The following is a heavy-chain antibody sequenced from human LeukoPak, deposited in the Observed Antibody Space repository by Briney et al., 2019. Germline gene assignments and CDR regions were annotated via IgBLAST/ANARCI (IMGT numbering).Heavy chain of an antibody. CDR1: GGSISSTKW. CDR2: IYHSGST. D-gene: IGHD4-17*01. J-gene: IGHJ4*02. V-gene: IGHV4-4*02. Sequence: PSETLSLTCAVSGGSISSTKWWSWVRQPPGKGLEWIGEIYHSGSTNYTPSLKSRVTISLDKSRNQFSLKLSSVTAADTAVYYCARYYGDYSPVLGYFDYWGQGTLVTVSS. CDR3: ARYYGDYSPVLGYFDY.